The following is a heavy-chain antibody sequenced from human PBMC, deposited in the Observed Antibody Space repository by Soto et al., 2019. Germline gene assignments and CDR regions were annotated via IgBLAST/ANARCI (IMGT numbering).Heavy chain of an antibody. D-gene: IGHD3-22*01. CDR2: IIPVFGIV. Sequence: QAQLVQSGAEVKKPGSSVRVSCKASGGTPSNSAFSWVRQAPGQGLEWMGGIIPVFGIVKYAQNLEGRVTMTADESRNTDYMELRSLRYEDRAVYYCASGRIVVVGGRAYYGMDVWGQGATGTVAS. V-gene: IGHV1-69*01. J-gene: IGHJ6*02. CDR1: GGTPSNSA. CDR3: ASGRIVVVGGRAYYGMDV.